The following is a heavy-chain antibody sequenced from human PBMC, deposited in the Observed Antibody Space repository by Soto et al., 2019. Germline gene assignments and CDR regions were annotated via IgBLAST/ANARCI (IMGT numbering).Heavy chain of an antibody. Sequence: SETLSLTCAVSGYSISGGYYWAWIRQPPGKGPEWIGSIYHTGSTYYNPSLKSRVTISVDTSKNQFSLKLSSVTAADTAVYYCARSQTIGWSSDTDFDYWAQGTLVTVSS. J-gene: IGHJ4*02. V-gene: IGHV4-38-2*01. CDR3: ARSQTIGWSSDTDFDY. D-gene: IGHD1-26*01. CDR1: GYSISGGYY. CDR2: IYHTGST.